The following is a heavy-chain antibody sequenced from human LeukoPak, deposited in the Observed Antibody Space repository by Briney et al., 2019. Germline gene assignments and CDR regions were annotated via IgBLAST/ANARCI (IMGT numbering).Heavy chain of an antibody. CDR1: GFTFSSYG. V-gene: IGHV3-30*02. Sequence: PGGSLRLSCAASGFTFSSYGMHRVRQAPGKGLEWVAFIRYDGSNKYYADSVKGRFTISRDNSKNTLYLQMNSLRAEDTAVYYCAKVDSGYSYGYLLGAFDIWGQGTMVTVSS. CDR3: AKVDSGYSYGYLLGAFDI. CDR2: IRYDGSNK. D-gene: IGHD5-18*01. J-gene: IGHJ3*02.